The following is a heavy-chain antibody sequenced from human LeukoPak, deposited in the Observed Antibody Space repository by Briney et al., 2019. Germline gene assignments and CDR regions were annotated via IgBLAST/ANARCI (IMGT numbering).Heavy chain of an antibody. CDR1: GGIFSSYA. V-gene: IGHV1-69*04. J-gene: IGHJ4*02. CDR2: IIPILGIA. CDR3: ARDLPPYYFDY. Sequence: SVKVSCKASGGIFSSYAISWVRQAPGQGLEWMGRIIPILGIANYAQKFQGRVTITADKSTSTAYMDLGSLRSEDTAVYYCARDLPPYYFDYWGQGTLVTVSS.